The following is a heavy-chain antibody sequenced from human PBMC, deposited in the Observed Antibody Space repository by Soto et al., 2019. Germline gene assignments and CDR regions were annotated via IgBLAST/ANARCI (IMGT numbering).Heavy chain of an antibody. CDR2: IIPIFGTA. Sequence: QVQLVQSGAEVKKPGSSVKVSCKASGGTFSSYAISWVRQAPGQGLEWMGGIIPIFGTANYAQKFQGRVTLTADESTSTAYMELSSLRSEDTAVYYCAIASSGLRPAYYYYGMDVWGQGTTVTVS. CDR1: GGTFSSYA. J-gene: IGHJ6*02. V-gene: IGHV1-69*01. D-gene: IGHD6-19*01. CDR3: AIASSGLRPAYYYYGMDV.